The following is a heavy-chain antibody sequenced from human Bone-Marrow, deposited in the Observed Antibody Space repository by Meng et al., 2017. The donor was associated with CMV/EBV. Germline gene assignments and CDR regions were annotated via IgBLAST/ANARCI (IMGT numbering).Heavy chain of an antibody. CDR3: ARAEVLITIFGVVINGFDY. V-gene: IGHV3-74*01. CDR1: TLRTYW. J-gene: IGHJ4*02. CDR2: INSDGSRT. D-gene: IGHD3-3*01. Sequence: TLRTYWMHWVRQGPGKGLVWVSRINSDGSRTYYADSVKGRLTISRDNANNILYLQMDSLRAEDTAVYYCARAEVLITIFGVVINGFDYWGQGTLVTVSS.